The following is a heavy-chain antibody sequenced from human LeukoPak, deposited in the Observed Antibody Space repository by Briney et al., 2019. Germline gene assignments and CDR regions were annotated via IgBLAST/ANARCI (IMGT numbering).Heavy chain of an antibody. J-gene: IGHJ4*02. CDR1: ELTFSSYS. V-gene: IGHV3-21*01. CDR3: ASAGYYERSGYTYYFHY. CDR2: ISISSRYI. Sequence: GGSLRLSCAASELTFSSYSMNWVRQAPGKGLEWVSYISISSRYIYYADSLKGRFTISRDNAKSSLYLQMSSLRAEDTAVYYCASAGYYERSGYTYYFHYWGQGTVVTVSS. D-gene: IGHD3-22*01.